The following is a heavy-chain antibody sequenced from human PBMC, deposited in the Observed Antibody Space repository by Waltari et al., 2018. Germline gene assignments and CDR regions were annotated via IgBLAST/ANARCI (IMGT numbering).Heavy chain of an antibody. D-gene: IGHD3-16*01. CDR2: ISGSGGST. CDR3: ANFPFIRPQDY. V-gene: IGHV3-23*01. J-gene: IGHJ4*02. Sequence: EVQMFEAGGGLVQPGGSLRLSCASSGFSFSSYAMSWVQQAQGKGVEWVLAISGSGGSTYYDESVKGRFTISRDKSKNTLYLEMNSLGAEDTAVYYCANFPFIRPQDYWGQGTLVTVSS. CDR1: GFSFSSYA.